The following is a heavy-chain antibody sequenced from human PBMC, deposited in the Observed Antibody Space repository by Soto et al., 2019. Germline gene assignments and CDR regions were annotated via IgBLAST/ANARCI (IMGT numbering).Heavy chain of an antibody. Sequence: QVQLQESDPGLVKPSETLSLTCTVSGGSISNDYWSWIRQPPGKGPEWIGYIYYSGSTNYNPSLKSRVTISIDTSKNPFSLKVTSVTAADTAVYYCARGRWSALWGQGTLVTVSS. CDR1: GGSISNDY. CDR2: IYYSGST. V-gene: IGHV4-59*01. CDR3: ARGRWSAL. J-gene: IGHJ5*02.